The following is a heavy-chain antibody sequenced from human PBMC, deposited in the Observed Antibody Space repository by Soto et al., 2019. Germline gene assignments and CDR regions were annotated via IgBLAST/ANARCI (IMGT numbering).Heavy chain of an antibody. CDR3: AKYSKSLLREFDY. CDR2: ISYDGSNK. V-gene: IGHV3-30*18. J-gene: IGHJ4*02. Sequence: GGSLRLSCAASGFTFSSYGMHWVRQAPGKGLEWVAVISYDGSNKYYEDSVKGRFTISRDNSKNTLYLQMNSLRAEDTAVYYCAKYSKSLLREFDYWGQGTLVTVSS. D-gene: IGHD1-26*01. CDR1: GFTFSSYG.